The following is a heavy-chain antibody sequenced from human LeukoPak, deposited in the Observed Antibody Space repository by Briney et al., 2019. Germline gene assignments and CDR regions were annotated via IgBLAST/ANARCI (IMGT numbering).Heavy chain of an antibody. J-gene: IGHJ4*02. CDR2: IWYDGSNK. CDR3: ARDGQYSSSPFDY. CDR1: GFTFSSYG. Sequence: PGGSLRLSCAASGFTFSSYGMHWVRQAPGKGLEWVAVIWYDGSNKYYAGSVKGRFTISRDNSKNTLYLQMNSLRAEDTAVYYCARDGQYSSSPFDYWGQGTLVTVSS. D-gene: IGHD6-13*01. V-gene: IGHV3-33*01.